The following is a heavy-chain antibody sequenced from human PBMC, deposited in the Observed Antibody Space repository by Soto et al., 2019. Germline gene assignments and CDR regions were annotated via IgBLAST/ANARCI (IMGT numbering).Heavy chain of an antibody. CDR3: ARFKSGNYYEAFYI. V-gene: IGHV4-4*02. Sequence: LSLTFAVSGGSISSSNWWSWVRQPPGKGLEWIGEIYHSGSTNYNPSLKSRVTISVDKSKNQFSLKLSSVTAADTAVYYCARFKSGNYYEAFYIRGQGTMVTVSS. CDR1: GGSISSSNW. CDR2: IYHSGST. J-gene: IGHJ3*02. D-gene: IGHD1-26*01.